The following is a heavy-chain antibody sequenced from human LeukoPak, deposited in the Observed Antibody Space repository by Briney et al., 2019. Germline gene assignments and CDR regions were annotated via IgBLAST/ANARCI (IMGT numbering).Heavy chain of an antibody. V-gene: IGHV4-34*01. CDR1: GGSFSGYY. CDR2: INHSGST. Sequence: PSETLSLTCAVYGGSFSGYYWSWIRQPPGKGLEWIGEINHSGSTNYNPSLKSRVTISVDTSKNQFSLKLSSVTAADTAVYYCAREDPDRKIDCWGQGTLVTVSS. CDR3: AREDPDRKIDC. J-gene: IGHJ4*02. D-gene: IGHD1-14*01.